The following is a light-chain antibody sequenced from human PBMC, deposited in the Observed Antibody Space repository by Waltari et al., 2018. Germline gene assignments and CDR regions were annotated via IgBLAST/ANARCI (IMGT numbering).Light chain of an antibody. CDR2: WAS. CDR1: QSVLFSSNNENY. CDR3: QQYYSIPRS. V-gene: IGKV4-1*01. J-gene: IGKJ2*03. Sequence: DIVMTQSPDSLAVSLGERATINCKSSQSVLFSSNNENYLAWYQQKLGQPPKLLIYWASTRESGVPDRFSGSGSGTDFPLTISSLQAEDMAVYYCQQYYSIPRSFGQGTKLEIK.